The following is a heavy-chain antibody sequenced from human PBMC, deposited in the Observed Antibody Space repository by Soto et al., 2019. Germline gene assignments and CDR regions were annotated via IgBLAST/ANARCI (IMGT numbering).Heavy chain of an antibody. CDR2: IRSKANSYET. Sequence: EVQLVESGGGLVQPGGSLKLSCAASGFTFSGSAMYWVRQASGKGLEWVGRIRSKANSYETSYGASVRGRFTISRDDSNNTAYLQMNSLKTEDTAMYYCTRSLGATDYYYFYGMDVWGQGTTVTVSS. D-gene: IGHD1-26*01. CDR1: GFTFSGSA. V-gene: IGHV3-73*01. CDR3: TRSLGATDYYYFYGMDV. J-gene: IGHJ6*02.